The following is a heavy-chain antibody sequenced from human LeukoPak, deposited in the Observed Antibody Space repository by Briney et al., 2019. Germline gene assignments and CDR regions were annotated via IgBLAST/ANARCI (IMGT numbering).Heavy chain of an antibody. Sequence: RASVKVSCKASGGTFSSYAISWVRQAPGQGLEWMGGIIPIFGTANYAQKFQGRVTITADESTSTAYMELSSLRSEDTAVYYCARARFGELFVVDYWGQGTLVTVSS. CDR2: IIPIFGTA. J-gene: IGHJ4*02. V-gene: IGHV1-69*13. CDR3: ARARFGELFVVDY. CDR1: GGTFSSYA. D-gene: IGHD3-10*01.